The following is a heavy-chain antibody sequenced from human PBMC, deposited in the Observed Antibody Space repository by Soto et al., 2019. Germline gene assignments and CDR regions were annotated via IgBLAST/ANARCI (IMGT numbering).Heavy chain of an antibody. CDR2: ISYDGNVA. Sequence: QVQLVESEGGVVQPGRSLRLSCTASGFTFSNYGMHWVRQAPGKGLEWVTVISYDGNVAYYADSVKGRFTSSRDNSKNTLYMQMTSLRTEDTAVYYWAKEGPITNWYFDYWGQGPLVTVSS. CDR3: AKEGPITNWYFDY. CDR1: GFTFSNYG. V-gene: IGHV3-30*18. J-gene: IGHJ4*02. D-gene: IGHD1-1*01.